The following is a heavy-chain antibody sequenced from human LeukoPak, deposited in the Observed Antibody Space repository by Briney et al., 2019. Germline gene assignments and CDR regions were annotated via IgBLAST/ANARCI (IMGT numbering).Heavy chain of an antibody. V-gene: IGHV1-24*01. CDR1: GYTLTELS. D-gene: IGHD1-26*01. Sequence: ASVKVSCKISGYTLTELSMHWVRQAPGKGLEWMGGFDPEDGETIYARKFQGRVTMTEDTSTDTAYMELSSLRSEDTAVYYCATGTGATYKAIDYWGQGTLVTVSS. CDR2: FDPEDGET. CDR3: ATGTGATYKAIDY. J-gene: IGHJ4*02.